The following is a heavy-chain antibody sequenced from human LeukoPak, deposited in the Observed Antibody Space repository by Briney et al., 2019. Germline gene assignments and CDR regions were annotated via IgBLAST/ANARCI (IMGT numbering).Heavy chain of an antibody. J-gene: IGHJ4*02. V-gene: IGHV4-39*01. CDR3: ARAAYNYDFWSGHFYYFDY. CDR1: GGSISSSSYY. D-gene: IGHD3-3*01. Sequence: SETLSLTCTVSGGSISSSSYYWGWIRQPPGKGLEWIGSIYYSGSTYYNPSLKSRVTISVDTSKNQFSLKLSSVTAADTAVYYCARAAYNYDFWSGHFYYFDYWGQGTLVTVSS. CDR2: IYYSGST.